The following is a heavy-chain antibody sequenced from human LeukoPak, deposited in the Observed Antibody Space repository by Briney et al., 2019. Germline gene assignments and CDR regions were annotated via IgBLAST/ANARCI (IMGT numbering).Heavy chain of an antibody. Sequence: GGSLRLSCAASGFTFSSYAMSWVRQAPGKGLEWVSVISGSGDGTYYADSVKGRFTISRDNSKDTLYLQMNSLRAEDTAVYYCAKVKGYPTYYFDYWGQGTLVTVSS. CDR2: ISGSGDGT. D-gene: IGHD2-15*01. V-gene: IGHV3-23*01. CDR3: AKVKGYPTYYFDY. CDR1: GFTFSSYA. J-gene: IGHJ4*02.